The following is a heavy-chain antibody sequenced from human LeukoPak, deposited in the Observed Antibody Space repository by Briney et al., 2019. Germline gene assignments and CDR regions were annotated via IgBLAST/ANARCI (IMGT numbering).Heavy chain of an antibody. CDR3: ARGDDYDNSPEYYFDY. V-gene: IGHV3-74*01. D-gene: IGHD3-22*01. CDR1: GFAFSSYW. J-gene: IGHJ4*02. Sequence: GGSLRLSCAASGFAFSSYWMHWVRQAPGKGLVWVSRIISDGSSTSYADSVKGRFTISRDNAKNSLYLQMNSLRAEDTAVYYCARGDDYDNSPEYYFDYWGQGTLVTVSS. CDR2: IISDGSST.